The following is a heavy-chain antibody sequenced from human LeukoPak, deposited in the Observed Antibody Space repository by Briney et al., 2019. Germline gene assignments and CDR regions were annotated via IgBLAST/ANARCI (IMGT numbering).Heavy chain of an antibody. D-gene: IGHD1-26*01. Sequence: PXXSVKVSCKVSGYTLTELSMHWVRQAPGKGLEWMGGFDPEDGETIYAQKFQGRVTMTEDTSTDTAYMELSSLRSEDTAVYYCARVAFGELLPDYWGQGTLVTVSS. V-gene: IGHV1-24*01. J-gene: IGHJ4*02. CDR1: GYTLTELS. CDR3: ARVAFGELLPDY. CDR2: FDPEDGET.